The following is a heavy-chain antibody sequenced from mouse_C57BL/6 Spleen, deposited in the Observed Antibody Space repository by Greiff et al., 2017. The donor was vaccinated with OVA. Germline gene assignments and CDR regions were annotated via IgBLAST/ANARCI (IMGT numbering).Heavy chain of an antibody. CDR1: GYTFTSYW. J-gene: IGHJ2*01. V-gene: IGHV1-55*01. Sequence: VQLQQPGAELVKPGASVKMSCKASGYTFTSYWITWVKQRPGQGLEWIGDIYPGRGSTNYNEKFKSKATLTVDTSSSTAYMQLSSLTSEDSAVYYCARLYYGSSYFDYWGQGTTLTVSS. CDR2: IYPGRGST. D-gene: IGHD1-1*01. CDR3: ARLYYGSSYFDY.